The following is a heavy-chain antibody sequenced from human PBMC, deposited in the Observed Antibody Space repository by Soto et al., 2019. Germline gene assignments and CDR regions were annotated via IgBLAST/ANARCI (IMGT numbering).Heavy chain of an antibody. CDR1: GFTFSIYS. D-gene: IGHD2-2*01. J-gene: IGHJ4*02. V-gene: IGHV3-48*02. CDR2: ISSSSSTI. CDR3: ARLVSDCSGSNCPDY. Sequence: PGGSLRLSCAASGFTFSIYSMNWVRQAPGKGLEWVSYISSSSSTIYYADSVKGRFTISRDNAKNSLYLQMNSLRDEDTAVYYCARLVSDCSGSNCPDYWGQGTLVTVSS.